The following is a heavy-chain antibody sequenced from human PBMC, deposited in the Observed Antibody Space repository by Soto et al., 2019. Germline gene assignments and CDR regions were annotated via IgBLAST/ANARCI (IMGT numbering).Heavy chain of an antibody. D-gene: IGHD2-2*01. CDR2: IYYSGST. CDR1: GGSISSYY. CDR3: ARSRTNPEFDP. J-gene: IGHJ5*02. Sequence: SETLSLTCTVSGGSISSYYWSWIRQPPGKGLEWIGYIYYSGSTNYNPSLKSRVTISVDTSKNQFSLKLSSVTAADTAVYYCARSRTNPEFDPWGQGTLVTVSS. V-gene: IGHV4-59*08.